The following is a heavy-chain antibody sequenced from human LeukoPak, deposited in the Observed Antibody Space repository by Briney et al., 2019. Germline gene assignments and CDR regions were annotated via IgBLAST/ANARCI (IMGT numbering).Heavy chain of an antibody. J-gene: IGHJ3*02. CDR1: GASISSYY. CDR3: ASLVPAAIGDAFDI. V-gene: IGHV4-59*01. CDR2: IYYSGST. D-gene: IGHD2-2*02. Sequence: SETLSPTCIVSGASISSYYWSWIRQPPGKGLEWIGYIYYSGSTNYNPSLKSRVTISVDTSKNQFSLKLSSVTAADTAVYYCASLVPAAIGDAFDIWGQGTMVTVSS.